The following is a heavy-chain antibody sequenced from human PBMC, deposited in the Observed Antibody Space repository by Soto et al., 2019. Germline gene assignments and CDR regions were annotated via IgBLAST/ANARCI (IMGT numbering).Heavy chain of an antibody. CDR3: ARYSSSSSYSYYGMYV. V-gene: IGHV1-18*01. D-gene: IGHD6-6*01. CDR2: ISAYNGNT. J-gene: IGHJ6*02. Sequence: ASVKVSCKASGYTFTSYGISWVRQAPGQGLEWMGWISAYNGNTNYAQKLQGRVTMTTDTSTSTAYMELRSLRSDDTAVYYCARYSSSSSYSYYGMYVRGQGNTVTVSS. CDR1: GYTFTSYG.